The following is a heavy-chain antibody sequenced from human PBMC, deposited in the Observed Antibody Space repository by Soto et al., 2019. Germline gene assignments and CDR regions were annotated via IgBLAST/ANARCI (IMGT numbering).Heavy chain of an antibody. Sequence: PSETLSLTCTVSGGSISSYYWSWIRQPPGKGLEWIGYIYYSGSTNYNPSLKSRVTISVDTSKNQFSLKLSSVTAADTAVYYCARHGATYPGAFDIWGQGTMVTVSS. V-gene: IGHV4-59*08. CDR3: ARHGATYPGAFDI. CDR1: GGSISSYY. D-gene: IGHD5-12*01. J-gene: IGHJ3*02. CDR2: IYYSGST.